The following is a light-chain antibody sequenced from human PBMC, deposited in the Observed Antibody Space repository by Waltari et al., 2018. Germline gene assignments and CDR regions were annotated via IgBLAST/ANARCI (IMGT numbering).Light chain of an antibody. CDR3: AAWDDTLNGVV. CDR2: TNN. CDR1: SSNIGTTT. Sequence: QSVLTQPPSGSATPGQRVAISCSGRSSNIGTTTVHWYQQLPGSAPKLLLYTNNQRPSGVPDRFSGSQSGTSASLAISGLQSEDEADYYCAAWDDTLNGVVFGGGTKLTV. V-gene: IGLV1-44*01. J-gene: IGLJ3*02.